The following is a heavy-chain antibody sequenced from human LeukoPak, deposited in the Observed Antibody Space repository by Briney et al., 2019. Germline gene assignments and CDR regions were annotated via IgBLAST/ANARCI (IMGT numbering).Heavy chain of an antibody. CDR2: IYSGGST. CDR3: ARDHEVDGQRYYFDY. J-gene: IGHJ4*02. CDR1: GFTVSSNY. D-gene: IGHD5-12*01. Sequence: GGSLRLSCAASGFTVSSNYMSWVRQAPGKGLEWVSVIYSGGSTYYADSVKGRFTISRDNSKNTLYLQMNSLRAEDTAVNYCARDHEVDGQRYYFDYWGQGTLVTVSS. V-gene: IGHV3-66*01.